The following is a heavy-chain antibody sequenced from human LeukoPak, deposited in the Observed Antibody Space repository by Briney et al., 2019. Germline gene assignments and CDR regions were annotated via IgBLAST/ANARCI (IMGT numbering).Heavy chain of an antibody. Sequence: TGGSLRLSCAASGFTFSTYAMNWVRQAPGKGLEWVSAISGSGGSTYYADSVKGRFTISRDNSKNTLYLQMNSLRAEDTAVYYCAMYSSSWYNYYYYFDYWGQGTLVTVSS. CDR3: AMYSSSWYNYYYYFDY. CDR2: ISGSGGST. V-gene: IGHV3-23*01. J-gene: IGHJ4*02. CDR1: GFTFSTYA. D-gene: IGHD6-13*01.